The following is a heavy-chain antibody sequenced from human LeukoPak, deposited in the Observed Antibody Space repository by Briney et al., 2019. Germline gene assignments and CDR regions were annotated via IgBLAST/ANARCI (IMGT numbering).Heavy chain of an antibody. J-gene: IGHJ4*02. CDR3: AVSGVH. V-gene: IGHV3-7*01. Sequence: PGGSLRLSCEVSGFTFSSLWMSWARQGPGKGLEWVATINVDGSAGYYVDSVKGRFTISRDNAKSSLYLHMSSLRVADTAVYYCAVSGVHRGQGTLVTVSS. CDR1: GFTFSSLW. CDR2: INVDGSAG. D-gene: IGHD3-10*01.